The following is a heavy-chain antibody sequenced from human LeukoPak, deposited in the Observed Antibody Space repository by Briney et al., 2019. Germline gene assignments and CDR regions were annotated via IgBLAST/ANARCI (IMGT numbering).Heavy chain of an antibody. Sequence: PGRSLRLSCAASGFTFDDYAMHWVRHAPGKGLEWVSGISWNSGSIGYADSVKGRFTISRDNAKNSLYLQMNSLRAEDTALYYCAKDYCSSTSCYGGHFDYWGQGTLVTVSS. CDR1: GFTFDDYA. CDR3: AKDYCSSTSCYGGHFDY. D-gene: IGHD2-2*01. V-gene: IGHV3-9*01. CDR2: ISWNSGSI. J-gene: IGHJ4*02.